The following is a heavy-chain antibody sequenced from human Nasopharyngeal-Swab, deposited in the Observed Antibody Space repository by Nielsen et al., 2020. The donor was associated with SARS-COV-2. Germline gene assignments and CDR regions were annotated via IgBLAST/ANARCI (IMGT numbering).Heavy chain of an antibody. J-gene: IGHJ4*02. CDR3: VAGGTSGWRTWGY. V-gene: IGHV5-51*01. Sequence: GGSLRLSCKPSGYTFTSYWNAWVRQMPGKGLEWMGSIYPGDSDTRYSPSFEGQVTISADKTITTAYLQGSSLKDSDTAMYYCVAGGTSGWRTWGYWGQGTLVTVSS. CDR2: IYPGDSDT. D-gene: IGHD6-19*01. CDR1: GYTFTSYW.